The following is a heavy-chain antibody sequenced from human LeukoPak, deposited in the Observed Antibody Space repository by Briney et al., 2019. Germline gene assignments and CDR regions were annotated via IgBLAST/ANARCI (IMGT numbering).Heavy chain of an antibody. D-gene: IGHD2-15*01. J-gene: IGHJ4*02. Sequence: PGGSLRLSCVTSGFTFTSYAMHWVRQGPGKGLEWVSGISLNGDYKGYADSVKGRFTISRDNSKNTLFLQMNSLRAEDTAVYYCAGGLLGCRGGSCYPTDYWGQGTVVTVSS. V-gene: IGHV3-9*01. CDR1: GFTFTSYA. CDR3: AGGLLGCRGGSCYPTDY. CDR2: ISLNGDYK.